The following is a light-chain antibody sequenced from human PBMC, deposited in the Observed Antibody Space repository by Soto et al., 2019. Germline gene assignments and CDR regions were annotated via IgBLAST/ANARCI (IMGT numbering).Light chain of an antibody. V-gene: IGLV2-8*01. CDR3: SSFAGSNNVL. Sequence: QSVLTQPPSASGSPGQSVTLSCTGTNSDVGGYDFVSWYQQHPGKAPKLMIYEVNKRPSGVPDRFSGSKSGNTASLTVSGLQAEDEASYYCSSFAGSNNVLFGGGTQLTVL. CDR2: EVN. CDR1: NSDVGGYDF. J-gene: IGLJ7*01.